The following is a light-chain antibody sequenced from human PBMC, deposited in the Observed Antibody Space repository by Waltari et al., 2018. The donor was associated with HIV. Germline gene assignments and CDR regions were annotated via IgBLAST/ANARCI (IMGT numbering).Light chain of an antibody. CDR2: QVN. V-gene: IGLV2-23*02. J-gene: IGLJ3*02. CDR1: SSDVGSYDL. Sequence: QSALTQPASVSGSPGQSITISCTGTSSDVGSYDLVSWYQQHPDNAPKLMIFQVNKRPSGVSNRFSGSKSGNTASLTISGLQAEDEADYYCCSYGGSSTYRVFGGGTKLTVL. CDR3: CSYGGSSTYRV.